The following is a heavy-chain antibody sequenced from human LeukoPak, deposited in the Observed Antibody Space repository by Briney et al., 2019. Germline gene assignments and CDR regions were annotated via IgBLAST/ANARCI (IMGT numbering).Heavy chain of an antibody. CDR2: ISYDGSNK. Sequence: GGSLRLSCAASGFTFSSYGMHWVRQAPGKGLEWVAVISYDGSNKYYADSVKGRFTISRDNSKNTLYLQMNSLRAEDTAVYYCANDYQDDYVLEFGYWGQGTLVTVSS. CDR3: ANDYQDDYVLEFGY. V-gene: IGHV3-30*18. J-gene: IGHJ4*02. CDR1: GFTFSSYG. D-gene: IGHD4-17*01.